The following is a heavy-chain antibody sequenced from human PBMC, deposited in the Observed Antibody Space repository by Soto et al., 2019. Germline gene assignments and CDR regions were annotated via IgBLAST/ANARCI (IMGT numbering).Heavy chain of an antibody. CDR1: GYTFTSYG. J-gene: IGHJ4*02. CDR2: ISAYHGNT. D-gene: IGHD3-22*01. Sequence: QVQLVQSGAEVKKPGASVKVSCKASGYTFTSYGISWVRQAPGQGLEWMGWISAYHGNTNYAQKLQGRVTMTTDTSTSTAYMELRSLRSDDTAVYYCARTINYYDSSGYYYMFDYWGQGTLVTVSS. V-gene: IGHV1-18*01. CDR3: ARTINYYDSSGYYYMFDY.